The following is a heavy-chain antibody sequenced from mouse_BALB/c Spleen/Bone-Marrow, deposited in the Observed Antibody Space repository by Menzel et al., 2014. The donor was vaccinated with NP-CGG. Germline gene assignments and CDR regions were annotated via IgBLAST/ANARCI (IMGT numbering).Heavy chain of an antibody. CDR1: GYSITSDYA. D-gene: IGHD2-14*01. CDR3: AYYRYDYYAMDY. J-gene: IGHJ4*01. V-gene: IGHV3-2*02. Sequence: DVKLQESGPGLVKPSQSRSLTCTVTGYSITSDYAWNWIRQFPGNKLEWMGYISYSGSTSYNPSLKSRISITRDTSKNQFFLQLNSVTTEDTATYYCAYYRYDYYAMDYWGQGTSVTVSS. CDR2: ISYSGST.